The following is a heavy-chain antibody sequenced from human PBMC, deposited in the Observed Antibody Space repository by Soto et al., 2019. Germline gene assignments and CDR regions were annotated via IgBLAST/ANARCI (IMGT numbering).Heavy chain of an antibody. Sequence: ASVKVSCKASGYNFSDYYIHWVRQAPGQGLEWLGWVSPKSGGTNYAQKFKGRVTMTRDTSSNTVYMDLSGLKSDDTAVFYCAREIHGGGTLIWFDPWGQGTLVTVSS. CDR3: AREIHGGGTLIWFDP. CDR2: VSPKSGGT. D-gene: IGHD2-21*01. J-gene: IGHJ5*02. V-gene: IGHV1-2*02. CDR1: GYNFSDYY.